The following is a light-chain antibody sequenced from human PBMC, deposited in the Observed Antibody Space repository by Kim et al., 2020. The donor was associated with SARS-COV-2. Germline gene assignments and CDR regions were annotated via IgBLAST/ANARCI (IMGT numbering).Light chain of an antibody. CDR2: GAS. CDR3: LQYINWPLT. Sequence: VAPGERAPLSCRASQSVSNNLAWYQQKPGQSPRLLIYGASTRATGIPARFSGSGSGTEFTLTISSLQSEDFAVYYCLQYINWPLTFGGGTKVDIK. J-gene: IGKJ4*01. V-gene: IGKV3-15*01. CDR1: QSVSNN.